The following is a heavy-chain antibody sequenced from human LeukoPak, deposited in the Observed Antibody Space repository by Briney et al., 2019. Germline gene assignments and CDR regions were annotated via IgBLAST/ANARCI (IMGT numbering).Heavy chain of an antibody. D-gene: IGHD6-13*01. V-gene: IGHV3-23*01. CDR1: GFTFSSYA. CDR3: AKSGSIWYYFDY. J-gene: IGHJ4*02. CDR2: ISNSASRT. Sequence: PGGSLRLSCAASGFTFSSYAMSWVRQAPGKGLEWVSVISNSASRTDYADSVKGRFTISRDNSKNTLYLQMNSLRADDTAVYYCAKSGSIWYYFDYWGQGTLVTVSS.